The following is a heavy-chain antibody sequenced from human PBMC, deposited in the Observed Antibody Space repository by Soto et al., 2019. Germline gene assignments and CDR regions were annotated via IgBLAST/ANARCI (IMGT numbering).Heavy chain of an antibody. J-gene: IGHJ1*01. CDR2: VDSDGSGT. Sequence: EVQLVESGGGSVQPGGPLRLSCVASGITFSGYWMHWVRQVPGKGLLWVARVDSDGSGTSYADSVKGPFTTSRDNAQNTLYLQLTSLRVELTAVYYCGKVSEHWGQGIPVTVSS. V-gene: IGHV3-74*01. CDR3: GKVSEH. CDR1: GITFSGYW.